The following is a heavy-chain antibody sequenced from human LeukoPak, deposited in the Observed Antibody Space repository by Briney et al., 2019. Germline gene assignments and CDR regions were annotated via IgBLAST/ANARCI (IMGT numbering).Heavy chain of an antibody. CDR3: ARHEQWLVGGAFDI. D-gene: IGHD6-19*01. J-gene: IGHJ3*02. Sequence: SETLSLTCTVSGGSISSSSYYWGRIRQPAGKGLEWIGYIYYSGSTNYNPSLKSRVTISVDTSKNQFSLKLSSVTAADTAVYYCARHEQWLVGGAFDIWGQGTMVTVSS. CDR2: IYYSGST. CDR1: GGSISSSSYY. V-gene: IGHV4-61*05.